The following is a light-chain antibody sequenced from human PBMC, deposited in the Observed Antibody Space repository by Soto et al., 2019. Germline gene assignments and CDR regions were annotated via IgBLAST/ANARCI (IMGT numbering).Light chain of an antibody. CDR3: CSYSGSDTMI. J-gene: IGLJ2*01. CDR2: EGT. CDR1: SSDVGSYDL. V-gene: IGLV2-23*01. Sequence: QSVLTQPASVSGSPGQSITISCTGTSSDVGSYDLVSWFQHHPGEAPKLMIYEGTKRPSGVSNRFSGSKSGNTASLTISGLQTEYEADYYCCSYSGSDTMIFGGGTKLTVL.